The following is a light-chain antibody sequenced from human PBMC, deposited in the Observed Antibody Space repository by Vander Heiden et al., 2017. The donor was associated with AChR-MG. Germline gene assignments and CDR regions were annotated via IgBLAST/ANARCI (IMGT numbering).Light chain of an antibody. Sequence: ALTQPASVSGSPGPSVTISWTGTSSEVGGYNLVSWYQQHPGKAPKLMIYEVSKRPSGVANRFSGSKSGNTASLTISGRQAEDEADYYCCSYAGSSTVVFGGGTKLTVL. CDR1: SSEVGGYNL. CDR3: CSYAGSSTVV. CDR2: EVS. V-gene: IGLV2-23*02. J-gene: IGLJ2*01.